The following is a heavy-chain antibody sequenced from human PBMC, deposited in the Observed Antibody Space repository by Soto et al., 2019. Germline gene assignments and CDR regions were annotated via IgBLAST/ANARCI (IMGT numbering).Heavy chain of an antibody. V-gene: IGHV2-5*02. CDR3: AHRVLRTVFGLVTTTAIYFDF. CDR2: IYWDDDK. J-gene: IGHJ4*02. D-gene: IGHD3-3*01. Sequence: QITLNESGPTVVRPTETLTLTCRFSGFSLTTSGVGVGWIRQSPGKAPEWLALIYWDDDKRYSASLKSRLTITKDTSKNQVVLTVSDLDQPDTASYYGAHRVLRTVFGLVTTTAIYFDFWGQGTPVAVSS. CDR1: GFSLTTSGVG.